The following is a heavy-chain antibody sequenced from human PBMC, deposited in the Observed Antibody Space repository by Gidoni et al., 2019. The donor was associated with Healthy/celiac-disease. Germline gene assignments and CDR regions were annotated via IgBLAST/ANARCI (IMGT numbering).Heavy chain of an antibody. CDR3: AREDIVVVPAARYYYGMDV. CDR1: GFTFSSYG. CDR2: IWYDGSNK. D-gene: IGHD2-2*01. Sequence: QVQLVESGGGVVQPGRSLRLSCAASGFTFSSYGMHWVRQAPGKGLEWVAVIWYDGSNKYYADSVKGRFTISRDNSKNTLYLQMNSLRAEDTAVYYCAREDIVVVPAARYYYGMDVWGQGTTVTVSS. V-gene: IGHV3-33*01. J-gene: IGHJ6*02.